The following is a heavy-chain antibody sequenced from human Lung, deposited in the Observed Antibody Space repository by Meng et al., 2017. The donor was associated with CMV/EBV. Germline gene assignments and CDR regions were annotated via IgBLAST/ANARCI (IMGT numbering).Heavy chain of an antibody. Sequence: GGPLRLSCAASGFTFSSYSMNWVRQAPGKGLEWVSYISSSSSTIYYADSVKGRFTISRDNAKNSLYLQMNSLRAEDTAVYYCARGLRYYDFWSSSDIYGMDVWGQGTXVTVSS. J-gene: IGHJ6*02. CDR3: ARGLRYYDFWSSSDIYGMDV. D-gene: IGHD3-3*01. CDR1: GFTFSSYS. CDR2: ISSSSSTI. V-gene: IGHV3-48*04.